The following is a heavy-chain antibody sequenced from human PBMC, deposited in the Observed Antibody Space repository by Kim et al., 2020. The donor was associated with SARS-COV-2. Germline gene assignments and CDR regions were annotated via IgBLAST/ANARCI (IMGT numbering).Heavy chain of an antibody. CDR3: ARVGCSSTSCYQFDY. D-gene: IGHD2-2*01. J-gene: IGHJ4*02. V-gene: IGHV4-59*01. Sequence: PSLKSRVTISVDTSKNQFALKLGSVTAADTAVYYCARVGCSSTSCYQFDYWGQGTLVTVSS.